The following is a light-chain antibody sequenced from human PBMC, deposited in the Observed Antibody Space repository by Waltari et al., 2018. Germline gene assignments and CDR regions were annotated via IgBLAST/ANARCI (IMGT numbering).Light chain of an antibody. J-gene: IGLJ3*02. CDR2: VGTGGIVG. CDR3: GTDHDTGSNFVRV. Sequence: QPVLTQPPSASASLAASVTLTCPLTTRSNHHTVHWSTQRPGTGPRFVMRVGTGGIVGSKGDGIPDRFSVLGSGLNRDLTIKNIQEEDESDYYCGTDHDTGSNFVRVFGGGTKLTVL. V-gene: IGLV9-49*01. CDR1: TRSNHHT.